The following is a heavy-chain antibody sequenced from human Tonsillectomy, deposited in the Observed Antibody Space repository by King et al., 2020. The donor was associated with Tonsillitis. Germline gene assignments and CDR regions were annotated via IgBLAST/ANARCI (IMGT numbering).Heavy chain of an antibody. V-gene: IGHV4-61*01. D-gene: IGHD3-22*01. CDR1: GGSVSSGNYY. Sequence: VQLKESGPGLEKSSETLSLTCTVSGGSVSSGNYYWSWIRQPPGKGLEWIGYIYYSGSTNYNSSLKSRVTISVDTSKNQFSLKLSSVTAADTAVYYCARVYYYDSSGFPRGGFDYWGQGTLVTVSS. CDR2: IYYSGST. CDR3: ARVYYYDSSGFPRGGFDY. J-gene: IGHJ4*02.